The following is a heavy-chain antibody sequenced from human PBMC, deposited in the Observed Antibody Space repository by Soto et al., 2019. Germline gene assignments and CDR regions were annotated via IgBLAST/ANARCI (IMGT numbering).Heavy chain of an antibody. J-gene: IGHJ4*02. CDR2: IRSKANSYAT. D-gene: IGHD6-6*01. Sequence: GGSLRLSCAASGFTFSGSAMHWVRQASGKGLEWVGRIRSKANSYATAYAASVKGRFTISRDDSKNTAYLQMDSLKTEDTAVYYCTRHPPTDSSSPVDYWGQGTLVTVSS. V-gene: IGHV3-73*01. CDR1: GFTFSGSA. CDR3: TRHPPTDSSSPVDY.